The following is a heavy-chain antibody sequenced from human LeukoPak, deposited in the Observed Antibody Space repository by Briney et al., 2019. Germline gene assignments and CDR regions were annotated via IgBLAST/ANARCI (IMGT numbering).Heavy chain of an antibody. CDR3: ARERGYSSSWYLL. D-gene: IGHD6-13*01. Sequence: ASVKVSCKASGYTFTSYGISWVRQAPGQGLEWMGWISAYNGNTNYAQKFQGRVTMTRDTSISTAYMELSRLRSDDTAVYYCARERGYSSSWYLLWGQGTLATVSS. CDR2: ISAYNGNT. CDR1: GYTFTSYG. J-gene: IGHJ4*02. V-gene: IGHV1-18*01.